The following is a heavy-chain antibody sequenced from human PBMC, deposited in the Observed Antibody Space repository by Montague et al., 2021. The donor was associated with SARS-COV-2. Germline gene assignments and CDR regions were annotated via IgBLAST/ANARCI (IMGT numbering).Heavy chain of an antibody. CDR1: GGSISSYY. Sequence: SETLSLTCTVSGGSISSYYWSWIRQPPGKGLEWIGYIYYSGNTNYNPSLESRVTISADTSKKQFSLKFSSVSAADTAVYYCARGRYGGAAYWGQGTLVTVTS. D-gene: IGHD1-26*01. CDR3: ARGRYGGAAY. V-gene: IGHV4-59*12. J-gene: IGHJ4*02. CDR2: IYYSGNT.